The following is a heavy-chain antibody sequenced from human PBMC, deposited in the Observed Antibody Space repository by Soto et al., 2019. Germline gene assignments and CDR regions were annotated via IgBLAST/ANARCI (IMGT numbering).Heavy chain of an antibody. CDR1: GGSIISSNW. J-gene: IGHJ5*02. Sequence: LEILSLTCAVSGGSIISSNWWSWVRQPPGKGLEWIGEIYRSGSTNYNPSHKSRVTISAGTSQNQFSLQLSAVTAADTAIYYCARRYGQSCTGGACYLYFDPWGQGVLVTVSS. CDR3: ARRYGQSCTGGACYLYFDP. D-gene: IGHD2-8*02. CDR2: IYRSGST. V-gene: IGHV4-4*02.